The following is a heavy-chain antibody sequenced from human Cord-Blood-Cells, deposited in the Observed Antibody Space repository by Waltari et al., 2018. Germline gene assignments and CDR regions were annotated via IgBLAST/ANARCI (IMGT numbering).Heavy chain of an antibody. J-gene: IGHJ6*02. CDR3: ISCMDL. Sequence: QLQLVQSGAEVKKPGASVKVTCTASGYTITSYDINWVRQAPGQGLEWMGWMNPNSGNTGYDQKFQGRVTMPRNTTISTAYMELSSLRSQATAVYYCISCMDLWGQGTTVTVSS. CDR2: MNPNSGNT. V-gene: IGHV1-8*01. CDR1: GYTITSYD.